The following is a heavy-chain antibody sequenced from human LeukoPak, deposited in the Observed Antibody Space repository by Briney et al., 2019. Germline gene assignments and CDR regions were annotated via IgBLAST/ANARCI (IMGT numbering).Heavy chain of an antibody. CDR2: ISGSISTI. V-gene: IGHV3-48*02. Sequence: GGSLRLSCAASGFTFNSYNMNSVRQAPGEGLERVSYISGSISTIYYADSVKGRFTSSRDSAKTSLFLQMNSLRDEDTAVYYCARAYSSSSGRDAFDSWGLGTLVTVSS. CDR3: ARAYSSSSGRDAFDS. J-gene: IGHJ3*02. D-gene: IGHD6-6*01. CDR1: GFTFNSYN.